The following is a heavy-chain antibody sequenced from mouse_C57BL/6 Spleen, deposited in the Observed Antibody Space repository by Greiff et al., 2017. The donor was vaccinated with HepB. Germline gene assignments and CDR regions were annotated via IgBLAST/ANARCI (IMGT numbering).Heavy chain of an antibody. V-gene: IGHV1-26*01. CDR2: INPNNGGT. CDR1: GYTFTDYY. J-gene: IGHJ1*03. CDR3: ASGDSSGLWYFDV. Sequence: VQLKQSGPELVKPGASVKISCKASGYTFTDYYMNWVKQSHGKSLEWIGDINPNNGGTSYNQKFKGKATLTVDKSSSTAYMELRSLTSEDSAVYYCASGDSSGLWYFDVWGTGTTVTVSS. D-gene: IGHD3-2*02.